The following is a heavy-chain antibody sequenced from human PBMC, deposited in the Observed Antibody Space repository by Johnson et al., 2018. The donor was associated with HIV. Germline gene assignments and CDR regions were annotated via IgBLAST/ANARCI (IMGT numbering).Heavy chain of an antibody. J-gene: IGHJ3*02. CDR1: GFTVSSNY. CDR3: AASVYYYDSSGYFAFDI. Sequence: VQLVESGGGLVQPGGSLRLSCAASGFTVSSNYMSWVRQAPGKGLEWVSVIYSGGSTYYADSVNGRFTISRDNSNNTLYLQMNSLRAEDTAVYYCAASVYYYDSSGYFAFDIWGQGTMVTVSS. CDR2: IYSGGST. D-gene: IGHD3-22*01. V-gene: IGHV3-66*01.